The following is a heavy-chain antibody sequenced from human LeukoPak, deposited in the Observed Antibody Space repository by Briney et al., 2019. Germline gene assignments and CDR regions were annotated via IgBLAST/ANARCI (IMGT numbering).Heavy chain of an antibody. D-gene: IGHD2-15*01. Sequence: SVKVSCKASGGTFSSYAISWVRQAPGQGLEWMGGIIPIFGTANYAQKLQGRVTMTTDTSTSTAYMELRSLRSDDTAVYYCARDLGRRCSGGRCYYYYNYMDVWGKGTTVTISS. V-gene: IGHV1-69*05. CDR1: GGTFSSYA. CDR3: ARDLGRRCSGGRCYYYYNYMDV. J-gene: IGHJ6*03. CDR2: IIPIFGTA.